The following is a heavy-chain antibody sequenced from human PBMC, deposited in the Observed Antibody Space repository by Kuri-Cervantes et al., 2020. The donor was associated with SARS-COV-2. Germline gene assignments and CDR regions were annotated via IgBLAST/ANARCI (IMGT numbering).Heavy chain of an antibody. Sequence: SQTLSLTCAVYGGSFSGYYWSWIRQPPGKGLEWIGYIYYSGSTYYNPSLKSRVTISVDTSKNQFSLKLSSVTAADTAVYYCARGDPIVVVIASLWGQGTLVTVSS. J-gene: IGHJ4*02. CDR2: IYYSGST. CDR3: ARGDPIVVVIASL. D-gene: IGHD2-21*01. CDR1: GGSFSGYY. V-gene: IGHV4-34*01.